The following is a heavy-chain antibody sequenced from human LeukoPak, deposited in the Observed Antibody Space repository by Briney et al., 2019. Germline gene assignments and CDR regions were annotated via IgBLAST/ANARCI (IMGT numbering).Heavy chain of an antibody. CDR2: ISAYKVDT. D-gene: IGHD4-23*01. J-gene: IGHJ4*02. CDR3: AKDFLPVGTPSNYFDY. Sequence: ASVKVSCKTSGYTFSNYGIAWVRQAPGQGFEWMGWISAYKVDTKYAQKFQGRVTMTTDTSTTTAYMELRSLRSEDTAVYYCAKDFLPVGTPSNYFDYWGQGTLVTVSS. V-gene: IGHV1-18*01. CDR1: GYTFSNYG.